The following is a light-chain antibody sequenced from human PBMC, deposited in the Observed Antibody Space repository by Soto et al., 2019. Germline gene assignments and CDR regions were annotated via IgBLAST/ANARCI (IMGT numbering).Light chain of an antibody. J-gene: IGLJ2*01. CDR2: DVN. V-gene: IGLV2-11*01. CDR1: SSDVGGYNH. Sequence: QSALTQPHSVSGSPGQSVTISCTGTSSDVGGYNHVSWYQHHPGKAPKLMIYDVNKRPSGVPDRFSGSKFGNTASLTTSGLQAEDEADYYCCSYAGSYTFVFGGGTKLTVL. CDR3: CSYAGSYTFV.